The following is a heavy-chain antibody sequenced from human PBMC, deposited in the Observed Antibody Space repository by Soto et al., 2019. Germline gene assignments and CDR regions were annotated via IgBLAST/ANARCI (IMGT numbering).Heavy chain of an antibody. J-gene: IGHJ5*02. Sequence: TLSLTCAVSGGSISSGGYSWSWIRQPPGKGLEWIGYIYHSGSTYYNPSLKSRVTISVDRSKNQFSLKLSSVTAADTAVYYCARGRRAATNAAHHNWFDPWGQGTLVTVSS. CDR3: ARGRRAATNAAHHNWFDP. V-gene: IGHV4-30-2*01. CDR1: GGSISSGGYS. D-gene: IGHD2-15*01. CDR2: IYHSGST.